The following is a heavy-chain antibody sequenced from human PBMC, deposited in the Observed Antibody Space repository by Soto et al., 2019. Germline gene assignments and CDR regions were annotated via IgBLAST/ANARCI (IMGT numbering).Heavy chain of an antibody. D-gene: IGHD2-21*01. CDR2: IYHSGST. V-gene: IGHV4-38-2*01. CDR1: VYSISSFDY. J-gene: IGHJ5*02. CDR3: ARVKNWFDP. Sequence: PSETLCSTGAVSVYSISSFDYWGWIRQPPGKGLEWIVYIYHSGSTYYNPSPKSRVTISVDRSKNQFSLKLSSVTAADTAVYYCARVKNWFDPWGQGTLVTVYS.